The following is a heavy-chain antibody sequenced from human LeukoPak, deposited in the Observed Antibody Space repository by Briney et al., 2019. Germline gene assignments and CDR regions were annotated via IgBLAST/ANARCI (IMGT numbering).Heavy chain of an antibody. CDR1: GFTFSSYA. Sequence: GGSLRLSCGGSGFTFSSYAMSWVRQAPGKGLEWVSAISGSGTDTFYANSVKGRFTISRDNPKNTLYLQMNSLRAEDTAVYDCAKGGGSSCYSPSDYWGQGTRVTVSS. D-gene: IGHD2-15*01. J-gene: IGHJ4*02. CDR3: AKGGGSSCYSPSDY. CDR2: ISGSGTDT. V-gene: IGHV3-23*01.